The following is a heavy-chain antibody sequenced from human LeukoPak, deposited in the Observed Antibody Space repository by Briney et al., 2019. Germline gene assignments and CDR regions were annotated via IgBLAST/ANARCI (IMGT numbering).Heavy chain of an antibody. V-gene: IGHV1-2*02. Sequence: GASVKVSCKASGYTFTGYYMHWVRQAPGQGLEWMGWINPNSGGTNYAQKFQGRVTMTRDTSISTAYMELSRLRSDDTAVYYCALLGTGTTGVTMIVVASRNRQFDYWGQGTLVTVSS. CDR1: GYTFTGYY. J-gene: IGHJ4*02. CDR3: ALLGTGTTGVTMIVVASRNRQFDY. D-gene: IGHD3-22*01. CDR2: INPNSGGT.